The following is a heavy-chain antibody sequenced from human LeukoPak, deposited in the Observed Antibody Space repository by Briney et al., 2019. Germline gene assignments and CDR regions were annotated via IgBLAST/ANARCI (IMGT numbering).Heavy chain of an antibody. D-gene: IGHD6-19*01. Sequence: GGSLRLSCAASGFTFSSYGMHWVRQAPGKGLEWVSFIRYDGSNKYWPDSVKGRFTVSRDNSKNTLYLQMNSLRAEDTAVYYCAKDQGSSSGWYSRDGFALWGRGTMVTVSS. CDR3: AKDQGSSSGWYSRDGFAL. CDR2: IRYDGSNK. J-gene: IGHJ3*01. CDR1: GFTFSSYG. V-gene: IGHV3-30*02.